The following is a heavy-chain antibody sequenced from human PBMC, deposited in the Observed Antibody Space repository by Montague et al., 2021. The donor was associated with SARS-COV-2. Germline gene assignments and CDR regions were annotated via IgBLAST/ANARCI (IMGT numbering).Heavy chain of an antibody. CDR1: GFSLSTNAMC. CDR2: IDWDDDK. V-gene: IGHV2-70*01. J-gene: IGHJ4*02. D-gene: IGHD2-15*01. Sequence: PALVKPTQTLTLTCTFSGFSLSTNAMCVSWIRQPPGKALEWLALIDWDDDKYYSTPLKTRLTISKDTSKNQVVLTMTSMDPVDTATYYCARTDCSDGICRFDYWGQGTLVTVSS. CDR3: ARTDCSDGICRFDY.